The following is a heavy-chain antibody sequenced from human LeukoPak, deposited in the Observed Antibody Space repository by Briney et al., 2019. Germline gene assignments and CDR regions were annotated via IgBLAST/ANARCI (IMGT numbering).Heavy chain of an antibody. D-gene: IGHD4-23*01. CDR2: INPNSGGT. CDR1: GYTFTGYY. Sequence: ASVSVSCKASGYTFTGYYMHWVRQAPGQGLEWMGWINPNSGGTNYAQKFQSRVTMTRDTSISTAYMELSRLRSDDTAVYYCARGTTVVTDDAFDIWGQGTMVTVSS. V-gene: IGHV1-2*02. CDR3: ARGTTVVTDDAFDI. J-gene: IGHJ3*02.